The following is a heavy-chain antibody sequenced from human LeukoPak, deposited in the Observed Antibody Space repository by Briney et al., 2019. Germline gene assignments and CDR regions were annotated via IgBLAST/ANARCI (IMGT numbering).Heavy chain of an antibody. CDR1: GGSFSGYY. CDR3: ALPTYYYDSSGYPRYYFDY. D-gene: IGHD3-22*01. V-gene: IGHV4-34*01. J-gene: IGHJ4*02. CDR2: INHSGST. Sequence: PSETLSLTCAVYGGSFSGYYWSWIRQPPGKGLEWIGEINHSGSTNYNPSLKSRVTISVDTSENQFSLKLSSVTAADTAVYYCALPTYYYDSSGYPRYYFDYWGQGTLVTVSS.